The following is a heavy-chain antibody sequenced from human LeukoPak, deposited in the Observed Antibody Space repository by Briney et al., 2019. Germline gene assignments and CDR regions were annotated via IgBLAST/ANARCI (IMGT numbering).Heavy chain of an antibody. Sequence: GGSLRLSCAASGFTFSSYAMNWVRQPPGKGLEWVSSINNSGGITYYADSVNGRFTISRNNSKNTLYLQMNSLRAEDTAVYYCARRLYDAFDIWGQGTMVTASS. CDR2: INNSGGIT. V-gene: IGHV3-23*01. CDR3: ARRLYDAFDI. CDR1: GFTFSSYA. J-gene: IGHJ3*02. D-gene: IGHD2/OR15-2a*01.